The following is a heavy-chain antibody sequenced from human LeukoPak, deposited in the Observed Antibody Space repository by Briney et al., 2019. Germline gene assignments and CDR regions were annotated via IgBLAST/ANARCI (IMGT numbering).Heavy chain of an antibody. D-gene: IGHD4-17*01. CDR1: GGSISSSSYY. J-gene: IGHJ4*02. Sequence: SETLSLTCTVSGGSISSSSYYWRWIRQPPGKGLEWIGSIYYSGSTYYNPSLKSRVTISVDTSKNQFSLKLSSVNAADTAVYYCARDGSLTTLNFDYWGQGTLVTVSS. V-gene: IGHV4-39*02. CDR3: ARDGSLTTLNFDY. CDR2: IYYSGST.